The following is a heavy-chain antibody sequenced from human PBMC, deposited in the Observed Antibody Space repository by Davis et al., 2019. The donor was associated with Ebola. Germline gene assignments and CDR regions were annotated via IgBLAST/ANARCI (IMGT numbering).Heavy chain of an antibody. CDR2: ISSSGSTI. V-gene: IGHV3-11*01. CDR3: ASSRLHDYNWFDP. J-gene: IGHJ5*02. D-gene: IGHD5-24*01. Sequence: PGGSLRLSCAASGFTFSDYYMSWIRQAPGKGLEWVSYISSSGSTIYYADSVKGRFTISMDNAKNSLYLQMNSLRAEDTAVYYCASSRLHDYNWFDPWGQGTLVTVSS. CDR1: GFTFSDYY.